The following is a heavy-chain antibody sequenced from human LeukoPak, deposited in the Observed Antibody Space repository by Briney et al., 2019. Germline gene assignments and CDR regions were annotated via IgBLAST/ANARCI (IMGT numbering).Heavy chain of an antibody. V-gene: IGHV3-30-3*01. D-gene: IGHD5-18*01. CDR1: GFTFSSYA. CDR3: AKEYSLYFDY. CDR2: ISYDGSNK. Sequence: GGSLRLSCAASGFTFSSYAMRWVRQAPGKGLEWVAVISYDGSNKYYADSVKGRFTISRDNSKNTLYLQMNSLRAEDTAVYYCAKEYSLYFDYWGQGTLVTVSS. J-gene: IGHJ4*02.